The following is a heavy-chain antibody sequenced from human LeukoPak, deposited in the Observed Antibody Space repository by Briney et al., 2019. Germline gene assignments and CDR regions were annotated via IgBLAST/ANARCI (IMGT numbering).Heavy chain of an antibody. CDR3: ARGPDSSGWYGYFDY. CDR1: GFTFSSYS. J-gene: IGHJ4*02. CDR2: ISSSSSTI. D-gene: IGHD6-19*01. Sequence: PGGSLRLSCAASGFTFSSYSMNWVRQAPGKGLEWVSYISSSSSTIYYADSVKGRFTISRDNAKNSLYLQMNSLRAEDTAVYYCARGPDSSGWYGYFDYWGQGTLVTVSS. V-gene: IGHV3-48*01.